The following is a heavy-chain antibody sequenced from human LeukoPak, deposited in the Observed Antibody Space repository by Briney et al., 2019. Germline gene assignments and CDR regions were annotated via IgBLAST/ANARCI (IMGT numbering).Heavy chain of an antibody. CDR3: ARERPSYYDILTGYYPRSLPYYFDY. CDR1: GGSFSGYY. CDR2: INHSGST. D-gene: IGHD3-9*01. V-gene: IGHV4-34*01. Sequence: SETLSLTCAVYGGSFSGYYWSWIRQPPGKGLEWIGEINHSGSTNYNPSLKSRVTVSVDTSKNQFSLKLSSVTAADTAVYYCARERPSYYDILTGYYPRSLPYYFDYWGQGTLVTVSS. J-gene: IGHJ4*02.